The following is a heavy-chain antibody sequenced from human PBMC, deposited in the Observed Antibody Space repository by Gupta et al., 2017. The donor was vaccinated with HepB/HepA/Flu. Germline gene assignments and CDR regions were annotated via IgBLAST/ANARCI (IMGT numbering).Heavy chain of an antibody. CDR3: ARDSGYCSSTSCFDYYYMDV. J-gene: IGHJ6*03. CDR1: GYTFTGYY. V-gene: IGHV1-2*02. Sequence: QVQLVQSGAEVKKPGASVKVSCKASGYTFTGYYMHWVRQAPGQGLEWMGWINPNSGGTNYAQKFQGRVTMTRDTSISTAYMELSRLRSDDTAVYYCARDSGYCSSTSCFDYYYMDVWGKGTTVTVSS. CDR2: INPNSGGT. D-gene: IGHD2-2*01.